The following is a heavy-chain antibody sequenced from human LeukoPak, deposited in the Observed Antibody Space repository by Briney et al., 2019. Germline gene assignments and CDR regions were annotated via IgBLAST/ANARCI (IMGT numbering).Heavy chain of an antibody. J-gene: IGHJ4*02. V-gene: IGHV3-20*04. D-gene: IGHD3-22*01. CDR2: INWNGGST. CDR1: GFTFSSYG. CDR3: ARKAGRYYYDSSGYSTYYFDY. Sequence: RAGGSLRLSCAASGFTFSSYGMSWVRQAPGKGLEGVSGINWNGGSTGYADSVKGRFTISRDNAKNSLYLQMNSLRAEDTALYYCARKAGRYYYDSSGYSTYYFDYWGQGTLVTVSS.